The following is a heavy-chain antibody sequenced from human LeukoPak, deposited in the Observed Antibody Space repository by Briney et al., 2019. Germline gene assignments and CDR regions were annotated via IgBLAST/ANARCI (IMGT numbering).Heavy chain of an antibody. CDR3: ARGWAPSSGFDY. CDR2: IIPRFGTA. V-gene: IGHV1-69*05. Sequence: SVKVSCKASGGTFSSNGVSWVRQAPGQGLQWMGRIIPRFGTANYAQKFQGRVTITTEESTTTVYMELSSLRSEDTAVYFCARGWAPSSGFDYWGQGTLVTVSS. CDR1: GGTFSSNG. D-gene: IGHD6-19*01. J-gene: IGHJ4*02.